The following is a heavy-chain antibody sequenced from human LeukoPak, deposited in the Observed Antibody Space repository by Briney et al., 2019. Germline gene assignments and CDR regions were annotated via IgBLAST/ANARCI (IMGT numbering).Heavy chain of an antibody. CDR1: GGSISSYY. D-gene: IGHD4-23*01. CDR3: ARDYGGNHNSGYWYFDL. Sequence: SETLSLTCTVSGGSISSYYWSWIRQPAGKGLEWIGRIYTSGSTNYNPSLKSRVTRSVDTSKNQFSLKLSSVTAADTAVYYCARDYGGNHNSGYWYFDLWGRGTLVTVSS. J-gene: IGHJ2*01. V-gene: IGHV4-4*07. CDR2: IYTSGST.